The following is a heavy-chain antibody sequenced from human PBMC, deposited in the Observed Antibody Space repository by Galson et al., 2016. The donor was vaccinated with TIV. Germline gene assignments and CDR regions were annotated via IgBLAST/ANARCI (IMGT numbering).Heavy chain of an antibody. V-gene: IGHV4-38-2*02. Sequence: SETLSLTCSVSDYPISSGYYWGWIRQPPGKGLEWIGSIYYGGSTYYNPSLKSRVTISVDTSKSQFSLKLRSVTAADTAVYYCARDGRTSIFGLPFYSPTFDYWGQGTLVTVSS. CDR1: DYPISSGYY. CDR2: IYYGGST. D-gene: IGHD3/OR15-3a*01. CDR3: ARDGRTSIFGLPFYSPTFDY. J-gene: IGHJ4*02.